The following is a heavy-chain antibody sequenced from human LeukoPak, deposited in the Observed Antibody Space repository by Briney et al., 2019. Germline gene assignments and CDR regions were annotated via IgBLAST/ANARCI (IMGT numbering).Heavy chain of an antibody. CDR3: ARDHAITIFGVVMPFDY. CDR1: GGSISSYY. CDR2: IYYSGST. Sequence: SETLSLTCTVSGGSISSYYWSWIRQPPGKGLEWIGHIYYSGSTNYNPSLKSRVTISIDTSKNQFSLRLSSVTAADTAVYYCARDHAITIFGVVMPFDYWGQGTLVTVSS. D-gene: IGHD3-3*01. J-gene: IGHJ4*02. V-gene: IGHV4-59*01.